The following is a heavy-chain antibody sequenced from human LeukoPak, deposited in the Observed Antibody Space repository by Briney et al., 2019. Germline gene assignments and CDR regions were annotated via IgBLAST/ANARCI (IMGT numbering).Heavy chain of an antibody. CDR2: ISPDSGDT. Sequence: ASVKVSCKTSGYTSTGYYMHWVRQAPGQGLEWVGWISPDSGDTNYAQKFQGRVTMTRDTSISTAYMELRRLRSDDTAIYYCARLYFDYWGQGSLVTVSS. J-gene: IGHJ4*02. CDR1: GYTSTGYY. V-gene: IGHV1-2*02. CDR3: ARLYFDY.